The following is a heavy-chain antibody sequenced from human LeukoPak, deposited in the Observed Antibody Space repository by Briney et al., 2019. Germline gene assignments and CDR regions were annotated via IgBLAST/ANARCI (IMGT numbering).Heavy chain of an antibody. CDR1: GGSISSSSYY. CDR2: ISYSGST. Sequence: SETLSLTCTVSGGSISSSSYYWGWIRQPPGKGLGWIGSISYSGSTYYNPSLMSRVTISVDTSKNQFSLKLSSVTAADTAVYYCARDPRITERGYWYFDLWGRGTLVTVSS. D-gene: IGHD3-16*01. J-gene: IGHJ2*01. V-gene: IGHV4-39*02. CDR3: ARDPRITERGYWYFDL.